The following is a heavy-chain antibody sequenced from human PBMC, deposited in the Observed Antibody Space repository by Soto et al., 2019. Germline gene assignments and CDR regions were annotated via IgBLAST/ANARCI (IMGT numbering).Heavy chain of an antibody. J-gene: IGHJ4*02. D-gene: IGHD2-21*02. CDR3: AKEASVVVTAITFDY. V-gene: IGHV3-23*01. CDR1: GFTFSSYA. Sequence: GGSLRLSCAASGFTFSSYAMSWVRQAPGKGLEWVSAISGSGGGTYYADSVKGRFTISRDNSRNTLYLQVNSLRAEDTAVYYCAKEASVVVTAITFDYWGQGTLVTV. CDR2: ISGSGGGT.